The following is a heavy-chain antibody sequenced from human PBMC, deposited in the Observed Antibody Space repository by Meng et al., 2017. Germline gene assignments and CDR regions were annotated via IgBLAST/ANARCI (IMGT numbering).Heavy chain of an antibody. CDR1: GYTFTGYY. D-gene: IGHD3-10*01. J-gene: IGHJ4*02. V-gene: IGHV1-2*06. CDR2: INPNSGGT. Sequence: QGEVVQLWAEVKKPGASGTVSCKASGYTFTGYYMHWVRQAPGQGLEWMGRINPNSGGTNYAQKFQGRVTMTRDTSISTAYMELSRLRSDDTAVYYCARDYGSGRIILHFDYWGQGTLVTVSS. CDR3: ARDYGSGRIILHFDY.